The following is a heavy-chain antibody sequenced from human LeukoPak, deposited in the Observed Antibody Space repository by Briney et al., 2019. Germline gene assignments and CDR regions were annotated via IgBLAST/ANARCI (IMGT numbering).Heavy chain of an antibody. CDR3: ARGPNCSSTSCHLYRFDP. CDR2: IYYSGGT. CDR1: GGSISSGDYY. D-gene: IGHD2-2*01. Sequence: SETLSLTCTVSGGSISSGDYYWSWIRQPPGKGLEWIGYIYYSGGTYYNPSLKSRVTISVDTSKNQFSLKLSSVTAADTAVYYCARGPNCSSTSCHLYRFDPWGQGTLVTVSS. V-gene: IGHV4-30-4*02. J-gene: IGHJ5*02.